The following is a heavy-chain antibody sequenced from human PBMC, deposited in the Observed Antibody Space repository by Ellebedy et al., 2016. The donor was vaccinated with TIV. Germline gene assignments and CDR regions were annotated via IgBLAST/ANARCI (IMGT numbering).Heavy chain of an antibody. Sequence: GESLKISXASSGFSSSDYYMSWRLQAPGKGLEWVSYISECGSMIHYADSVKGRFTISRDNSKNSLYLQMNNLRAEDTAVYYCARISSGRSFYGMEVWGQGTTVTVSS. D-gene: IGHD6-19*01. J-gene: IGHJ6*02. V-gene: IGHV3-11*01. CDR2: ISECGSMI. CDR1: GFSSSDYY. CDR3: ARISSGRSFYGMEV.